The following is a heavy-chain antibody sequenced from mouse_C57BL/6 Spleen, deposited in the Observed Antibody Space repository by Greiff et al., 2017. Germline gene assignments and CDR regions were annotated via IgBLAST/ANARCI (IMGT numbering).Heavy chain of an antibody. CDR1: GFNIKNSY. Sequence: EVQLQQSVAELVRPGASVKLSCTASGFNIKNSYMHWVKQRPGQGLEWIGRIDPANGNTKYDPKFQGKATITADTSTNTAYLQLSSRASESTTIYCCARDRLNYNRCYFDYWGQGTTLTVSS. V-gene: IGHV14-3*01. CDR3: ARDRLNYNRCYFDY. J-gene: IGHJ2*01. CDR2: IDPANGNT. D-gene: IGHD1-2*01.